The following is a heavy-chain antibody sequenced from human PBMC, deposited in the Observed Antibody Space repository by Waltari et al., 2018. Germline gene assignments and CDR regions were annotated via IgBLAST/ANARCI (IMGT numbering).Heavy chain of an antibody. D-gene: IGHD3-3*02. CDR2: VDPEDGET. CDR1: GYAFTDYY. Sequence: EVQLVQSGAEVKKPGATVKIYCKASGYAFTDYYMHWVQQAPGIGLEWMGRVDPEDGETIYAEKFQGRVTITADTSTDTAYMEQSSLRSEDTAVYDCATISDFDYWGQGTLVTVSS. CDR3: ATISDFDY. J-gene: IGHJ4*02. V-gene: IGHV1-69-2*01.